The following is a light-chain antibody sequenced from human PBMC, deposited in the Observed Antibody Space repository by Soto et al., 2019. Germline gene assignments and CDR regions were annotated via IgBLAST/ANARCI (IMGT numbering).Light chain of an antibody. V-gene: IGLV1-44*01. Sequence: QSALTQPPSASGTPGQRVTISCSGSNSNIGNNTVNWYQQLPGTAPKLLIETNNQRPSGVPDRFSGSKSATSASLAISGLQSEDEADYYCAVWDDSLNGWVFGGGTQLTVL. CDR1: NSNIGNNT. CDR2: TNN. CDR3: AVWDDSLNGWV. J-gene: IGLJ3*02.